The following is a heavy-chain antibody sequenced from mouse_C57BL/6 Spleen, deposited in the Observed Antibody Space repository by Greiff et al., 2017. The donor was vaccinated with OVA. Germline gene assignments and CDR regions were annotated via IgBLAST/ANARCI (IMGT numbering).Heavy chain of an antibody. Sequence: QVQLQQPGAELVKPGASVKLSCKASGYTFTSYWMHWVKQRPGQGLEWIGMIHPNSGSTNYNEKFKSKATLTVDKSSSTAYMQLSSLTSEDSAVYYCARSEYYGSMDYWGQGTSVTVSS. CDR2: IHPNSGST. CDR1: GYTFTSYW. V-gene: IGHV1-64*01. J-gene: IGHJ4*01. CDR3: ARSEYYGSMDY. D-gene: IGHD1-1*01.